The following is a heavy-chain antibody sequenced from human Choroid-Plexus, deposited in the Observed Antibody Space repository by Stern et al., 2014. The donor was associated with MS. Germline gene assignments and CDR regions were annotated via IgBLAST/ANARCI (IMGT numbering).Heavy chain of an antibody. V-gene: IGHV1-2*02. D-gene: IGHD3-3*01. J-gene: IGHJ6*02. CDR1: GYIFTGYY. CDR3: ARDQRGITIFGVVTDYYYLGMDV. Sequence: QVQLVQSGAEVKKPGASVKVSCKTSGYIFTGYYIHWVRQAPGQGLEWMAWINTNTGGPKYAQKFQGRVPMSRDTAISTAYVELSSLTSDDTAVYYCARDQRGITIFGVVTDYYYLGMDVWGQGTTVTVSS. CDR2: INTNTGGP.